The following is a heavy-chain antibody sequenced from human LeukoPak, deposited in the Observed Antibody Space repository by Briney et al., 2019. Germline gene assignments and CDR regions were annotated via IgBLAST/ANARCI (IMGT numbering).Heavy chain of an antibody. V-gene: IGHV1-24*01. J-gene: IGHJ3*02. Sequence: ASVKVSCKVSGYTLTELSMHWVRQAPGKGPEWMGGFDPEDGETIYAQKFQGRVTMTEDTSTDTAYMELSSLRSEDTAVYYCATDSSGGRVDAFDIWGQGTMVTVSS. CDR3: ATDSSGGRVDAFDI. CDR2: FDPEDGET. CDR1: GYTLTELS. D-gene: IGHD3-10*01.